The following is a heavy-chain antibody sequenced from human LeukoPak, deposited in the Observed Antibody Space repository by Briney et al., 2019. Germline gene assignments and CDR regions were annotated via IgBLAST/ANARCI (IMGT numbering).Heavy chain of an antibody. D-gene: IGHD2-21*01. CDR2: ISGSGGST. CDR3: AKADLELSWAPELLFHAFDI. Sequence: GGSLRLSCAASGFTFSSYAMSWVRQAPGKGLEWVSAISGSGGSTYYADSVKGRFTISRDNAKNSLYLQMNSLRAEDTALYYCAKADLELSWAPELLFHAFDIWGQGTMVTVSS. V-gene: IGHV3-23*01. CDR1: GFTFSSYA. J-gene: IGHJ3*02.